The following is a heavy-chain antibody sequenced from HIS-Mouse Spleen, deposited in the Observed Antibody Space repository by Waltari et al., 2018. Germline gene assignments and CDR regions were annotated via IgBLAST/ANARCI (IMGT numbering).Heavy chain of an antibody. Sequence: EVQLVQSGAEVKKPGESLKISCKGSGYSFTSYWIGWVRQLPGKGLEWMGIIYPGDSDTRYSPSFQGQVTISADKSISTAYLQWSSLKASDTAMYYCARRGAVAGSYWYFDLWGRGTLVTVSS. J-gene: IGHJ2*01. D-gene: IGHD6-19*01. CDR3: ARRGAVAGSYWYFDL. V-gene: IGHV5-51*01. CDR2: IYPGDSDT. CDR1: GYSFTSYW.